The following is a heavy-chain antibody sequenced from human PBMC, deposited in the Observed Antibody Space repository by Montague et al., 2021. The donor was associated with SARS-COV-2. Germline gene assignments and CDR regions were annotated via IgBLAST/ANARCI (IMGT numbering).Heavy chain of an antibody. CDR1: GASISQAFW. V-gene: IGHV4-4*02. J-gene: IGHJ5*02. CDR3: ASHPVWQQLIT. CDR2: THHTGGT. D-gene: IGHD6-13*01. Sequence: SETLSLTCTVSGASISQAFWWSCVLKPTGKALPWMAETHHTGGTNYNQSLASRVTISLDYSNNQVSLMLISVTAADTAMYYCASHPVWQQLITWGQGTLVSVSP.